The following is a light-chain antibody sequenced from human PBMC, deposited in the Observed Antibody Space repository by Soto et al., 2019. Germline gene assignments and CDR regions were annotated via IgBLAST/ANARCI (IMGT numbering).Light chain of an antibody. CDR2: DAS. V-gene: IGKV1-5*01. CDR1: QSISSW. CDR3: QQGYSIHALT. J-gene: IGKJ4*01. Sequence: DIQMTQSPSTLSASVGDRVTITCRASQSISSWLAWYQQKPGKAPKLLIYDASSLESGVPSRFSGSGSGTEFTLTITYVQPEDFATYYCQQGYSIHALTFGGGTKLELK.